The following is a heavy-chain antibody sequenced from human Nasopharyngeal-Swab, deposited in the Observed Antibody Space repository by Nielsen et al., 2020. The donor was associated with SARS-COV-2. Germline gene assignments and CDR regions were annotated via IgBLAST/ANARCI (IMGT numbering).Heavy chain of an antibody. CDR2: ISSSSSYI. V-gene: IGHV3-21*01. CDR1: GFTFSSYS. CDR3: ARVVLGSSGYYYPVNAFDI. J-gene: IGHJ3*02. D-gene: IGHD3-22*01. Sequence: GGSLRLSCAASGFTFSSYSMNWVRQAPGKGLEWVSSISSSSSYIYYADSVKGRFTISRDNAKNSLYLQMNSLRAEDTAVYYCARVVLGSSGYYYPVNAFDIWGQGTMVTVSS.